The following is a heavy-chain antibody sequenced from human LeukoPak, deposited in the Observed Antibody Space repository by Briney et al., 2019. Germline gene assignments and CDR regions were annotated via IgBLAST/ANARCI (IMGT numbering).Heavy chain of an antibody. CDR2: ISSGYPTI. D-gene: IGHD3-22*01. CDR3: ASRPRFDTRGYYVDY. J-gene: IGHJ4*02. Sequence: PGGSLRLSCAASGFTFSSYSINWVRQAPGKGLEWVSYISSGYPTIYYADSVKGRFTISRDNAKNSLYLQMNSLRDEDTAVYYCASRPRFDTRGYYVDYWGQGSLVTVPS. CDR1: GFTFSSYS. V-gene: IGHV3-48*02.